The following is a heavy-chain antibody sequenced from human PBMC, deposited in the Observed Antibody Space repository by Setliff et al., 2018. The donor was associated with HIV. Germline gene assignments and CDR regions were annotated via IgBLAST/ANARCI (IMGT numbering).Heavy chain of an antibody. Sequence: SETLSFTCTVSGGSISSYYWSWIRQPPGKGLEWIGYIYYSGSTNYNPSLKSRVTISVDTSKNQFSLKLSSVTAADTAVYYCARGAELLWFGELHNIPYFDYWGQGTLVTVSS. V-gene: IGHV4-59*01. CDR3: ARGAELLWFGELHNIPYFDY. CDR1: GGSISSYY. D-gene: IGHD3-10*01. CDR2: IYYSGST. J-gene: IGHJ4*02.